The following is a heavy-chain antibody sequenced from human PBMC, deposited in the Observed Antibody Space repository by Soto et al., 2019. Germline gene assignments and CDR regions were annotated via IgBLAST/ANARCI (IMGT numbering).Heavy chain of an antibody. Sequence: GGSLRLSCAASGFAFSDSTIHWVRQASGKGLEWVGRIRSKANTYATAYTASVKGRFTVSRDDSNSTAYLRMNSLKSEDTAVYFCTGRIVATEPVFDSWGQGNLVTVSS. V-gene: IGHV3-73*01. CDR2: IRSKANTYAT. D-gene: IGHD5-12*01. CDR3: TGRIVATEPVFDS. CDR1: GFAFSDST. J-gene: IGHJ4*02.